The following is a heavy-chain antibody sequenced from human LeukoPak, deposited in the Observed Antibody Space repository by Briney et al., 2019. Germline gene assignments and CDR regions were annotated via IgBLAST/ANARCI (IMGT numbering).Heavy chain of an antibody. CDR1: GFTFSSYG. CDR3: AKLLYYYDSSQPY. D-gene: IGHD3-22*01. V-gene: IGHV3-23*01. J-gene: IGHJ4*02. Sequence: PGGSLNLSWPASGFTFSSYGMSWFRQAPGKGLEGASAISGSGGSTYYADSVKGRFTISRDNSKNTLYLQMNSLRAEDTAVYYCAKLLYYYDSSQPYWGQGTLVTVSS. CDR2: ISGSGGST.